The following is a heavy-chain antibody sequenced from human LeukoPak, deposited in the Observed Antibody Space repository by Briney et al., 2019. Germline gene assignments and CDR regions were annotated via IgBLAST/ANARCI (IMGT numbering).Heavy chain of an antibody. CDR3: AKDLGVDYGDYLDAFDI. J-gene: IGHJ3*02. D-gene: IGHD4-17*01. CDR1: GFTFSSYA. CDR2: ISGSGGST. V-gene: IGHV3-23*01. Sequence: GGSLRLSCAASGFTFSSYAMSWVRQAPGKGLEWVSAISGSGGSTYYADSVTGRFTISRDNSKNTLYLQMNSLRAEDTAVYYCAKDLGVDYGDYLDAFDIWGQGTMVTVSS.